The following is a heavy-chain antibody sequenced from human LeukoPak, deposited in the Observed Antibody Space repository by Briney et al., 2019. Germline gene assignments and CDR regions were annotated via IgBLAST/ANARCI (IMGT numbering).Heavy chain of an antibody. Sequence: GGSLRLSCAASGFVVSDTFMSWFRQAPGKGLEWVSVIYTRGNKFYADSVKGRFTISRDNSENTLYLQMNNLRAEDTAVYYCARDDGDLSDYVWGSYRPLAYWGQGTLVTVSS. J-gene: IGHJ4*02. V-gene: IGHV3-66*01. CDR2: IYTRGNK. CDR1: GFVVSDTF. CDR3: ARDDGDLSDYVWGSYRPLAY. D-gene: IGHD3-16*02.